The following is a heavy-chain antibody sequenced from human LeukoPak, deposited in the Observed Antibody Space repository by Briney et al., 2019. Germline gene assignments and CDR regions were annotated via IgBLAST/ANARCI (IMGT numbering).Heavy chain of an antibody. V-gene: IGHV4-31*03. CDR1: GGSISSGGYY. Sequence: SQTLSLTCTVSGGSISSGGYYWSWVRQHPGKGLEWIGYIYYSGGTYYNPSLKSRVTISVDTSKNQFSLKLSSVTAADTAVYYCARDAGNYGGNSEAFDIWGQGTMVTVSS. D-gene: IGHD4-23*01. CDR2: IYYSGGT. CDR3: ARDAGNYGGNSEAFDI. J-gene: IGHJ3*02.